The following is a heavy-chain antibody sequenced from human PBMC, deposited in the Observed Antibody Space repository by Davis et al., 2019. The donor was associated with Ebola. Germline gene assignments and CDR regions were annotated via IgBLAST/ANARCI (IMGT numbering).Heavy chain of an antibody. D-gene: IGHD6-6*01. CDR2: ISWNSGSI. CDR1: GFTFSSYA. Sequence: SLKISCAASGFTFSSYAMHWVRQAPGKGLEWVSGISWNSGSIGYADSVKGRFTISRDNAKNSLYLQMNSLRAEDTAVYYCARDLDSSSSESYYYYYMDVWGKGTTVTVSS. CDR3: ARDLDSSSSESYYYYYMDV. V-gene: IGHV3-9*01. J-gene: IGHJ6*03.